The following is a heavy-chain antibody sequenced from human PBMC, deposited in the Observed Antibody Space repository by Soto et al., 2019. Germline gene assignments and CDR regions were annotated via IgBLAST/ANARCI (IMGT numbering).Heavy chain of an antibody. Sequence: GGSLRLSCAASGFTFSNAWMNWVRQAPGKGLEWVGRIKSKTDGGTTDYAAPVKGRFTISRDDSKNTLYLQMNSLKTEDTAVYYCTTAQWELLAYFDYWGQGTLVTVSS. V-gene: IGHV3-15*07. CDR2: IKSKTDGGTT. CDR3: TTAQWELLAYFDY. D-gene: IGHD1-26*01. CDR1: GFTFSNAW. J-gene: IGHJ4*02.